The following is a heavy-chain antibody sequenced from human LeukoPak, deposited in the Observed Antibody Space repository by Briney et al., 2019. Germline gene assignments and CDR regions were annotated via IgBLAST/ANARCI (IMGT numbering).Heavy chain of an antibody. D-gene: IGHD6-13*01. CDR1: GGSITSGNW. J-gene: IGHJ4*02. CDR3: ARDGDSSSWFDY. V-gene: IGHV4-4*02. Sequence: SGTLSLTCAVSGGSITSGNWWTWVRQSPGKGLEWIGEIHHGGTTNYNPSLKSRVTISVDTSKNQFSLKLSSVTAADTAVYYCARDGDSSSWFDYWGQGTLVTVSS. CDR2: IHHGGTT.